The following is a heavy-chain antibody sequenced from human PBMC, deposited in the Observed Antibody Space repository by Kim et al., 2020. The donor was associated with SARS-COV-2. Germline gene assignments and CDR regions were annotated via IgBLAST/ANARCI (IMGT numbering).Heavy chain of an antibody. CDR3: AREAPGTCYFDN. D-gene: IGHD1-26*01. Sequence: ASVKVSCKASGYTFTSYYIHWVRQAPGQGLEYMGIIPPGGGTTNYAQKFQGRVTMTRDTSTNTVYMDLRSLSSEDTAVYYCAREAPGTCYFDNWGQGTLVTVS. CDR2: IPPGGGTT. J-gene: IGHJ4*02. CDR1: GYTFTSYY. V-gene: IGHV1-46*01.